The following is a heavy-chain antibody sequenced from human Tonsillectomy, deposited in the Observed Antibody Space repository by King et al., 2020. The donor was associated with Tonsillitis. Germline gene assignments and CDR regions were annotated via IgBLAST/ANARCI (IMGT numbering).Heavy chain of an antibody. J-gene: IGHJ1*01. CDR2: ITGSGGST. V-gene: IGHV3-23*04. CDR3: AKGGYCSGGSCTYAEYFQH. CDR1: GFTFSSYA. Sequence: VQLVESGGGLVQPGGSLRLSCAASGFTFSSYAMSWVRQAPGKGLEWVSVITGSGGSTYYADSVKGRFTISRDNPKNTLYLQMNSLRDEDPAVYYCAKGGYCSGGSCTYAEYFQHWGQGTPVTVSS. D-gene: IGHD2-15*01.